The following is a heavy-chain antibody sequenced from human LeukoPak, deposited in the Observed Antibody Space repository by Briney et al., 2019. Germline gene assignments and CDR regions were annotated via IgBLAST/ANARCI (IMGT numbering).Heavy chain of an antibody. J-gene: IGHJ4*02. Sequence: PGGSLRLSCAASGLTFSGSAMHWVSQASGKGLEGVGRIRSKANRYATAYAASVKGRFTISRDDSKNTAYLQMNSLKTEDTAVYYCTRLRWELLGGHDYWGQGTLVTVSS. CDR1: GLTFSGSA. CDR2: IRSKANRYAT. CDR3: TRLRWELLGGHDY. V-gene: IGHV3-73*01. D-gene: IGHD1-26*01.